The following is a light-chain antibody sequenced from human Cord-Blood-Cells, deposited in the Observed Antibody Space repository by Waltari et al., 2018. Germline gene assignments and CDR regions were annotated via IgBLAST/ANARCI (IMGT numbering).Light chain of an antibody. CDR1: SGSIASNY. J-gene: IGLJ3*02. V-gene: IGLV6-57*03. Sequence: NFMLTQPHSVSESPGKTVTISCTRSSGSIASNYVQWYQQRPGSAPTTVIYEDNQRPSGFPDRFSGSIDSSSNSASLTISGVKTEDEADYYCQSYDSSPWVFGGGTKLTVL. CDR3: QSYDSSPWV. CDR2: EDN.